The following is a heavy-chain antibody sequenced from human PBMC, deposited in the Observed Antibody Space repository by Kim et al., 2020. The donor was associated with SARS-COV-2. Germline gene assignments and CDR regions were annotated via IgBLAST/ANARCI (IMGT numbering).Heavy chain of an antibody. CDR1: GGSISSYY. CDR3: ARRSRITMVRGEDYFDY. V-gene: IGHV4-59*13. Sequence: SETLSLTCTVSGGSISSYYWSWIRQPPGKGLEWIGYIYYSGSTNYNPSLKSRVTISVDTSKNQFSLKLSSVTAADTAVYYCARRSRITMVRGEDYFDYWGQGTLVTVSS. J-gene: IGHJ4*02. D-gene: IGHD3-10*01. CDR2: IYYSGST.